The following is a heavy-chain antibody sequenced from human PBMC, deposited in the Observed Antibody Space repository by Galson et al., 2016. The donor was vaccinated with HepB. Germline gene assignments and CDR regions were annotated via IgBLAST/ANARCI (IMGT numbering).Heavy chain of an antibody. D-gene: IGHD6-19*01. CDR3: ARDRQWLVTFDY. CDR2: ISDDGTNK. V-gene: IGHV3-30*03. CDR1: EFSFSSYA. Sequence: SLRLSCAASEFSFSSYAMHWVRQAPGKGLEWVAVISDDGTNKFYGDAVKGRFTISRDNSRNTLYLQMNHVRPEDTGVYYCARDRQWLVTFDYWGLGTLVTVSS. J-gene: IGHJ4*02.